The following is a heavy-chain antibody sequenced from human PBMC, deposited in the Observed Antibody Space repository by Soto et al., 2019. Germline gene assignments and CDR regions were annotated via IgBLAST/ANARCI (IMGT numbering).Heavy chain of an antibody. D-gene: IGHD3-22*01. Sequence: GGSLRLSCAASGFTFSGYAMSWVRQAPGKGLEWVSAISGSGGSTYYADSVKGRFTISRDNSKNTLYLQMDSLRAEDTAIYYCAXDRGATYYYDSSGYYNYWGQGTLVTVSS. J-gene: IGHJ4*02. CDR3: AXDRGATYYYDSSGYYNY. V-gene: IGHV3-23*01. CDR1: GFTFSGYA. CDR2: ISGSGGST.